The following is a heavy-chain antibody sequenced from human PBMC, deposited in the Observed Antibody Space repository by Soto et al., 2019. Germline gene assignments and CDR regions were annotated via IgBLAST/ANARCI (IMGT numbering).Heavy chain of an antibody. CDR1: GFTFSSYS. Sequence: VGSLRLSCAASGFTFSSYSMNWVRQAPGKGLEWVSSISSSSSYIYYADSVKGRFTISRDNAKNSLYLQMNSLRAEDTAVYYCARDLIVVVPATISYYYYYGMDVWGQGTTVTVSS. V-gene: IGHV3-21*01. J-gene: IGHJ6*02. CDR3: ARDLIVVVPATISYYYYYGMDV. CDR2: ISSSSSYI. D-gene: IGHD2-2*01.